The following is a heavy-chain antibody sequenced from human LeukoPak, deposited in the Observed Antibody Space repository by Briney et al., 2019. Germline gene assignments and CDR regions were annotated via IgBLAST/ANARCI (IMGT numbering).Heavy chain of an antibody. D-gene: IGHD6-13*01. J-gene: IGHJ5*02. CDR2: NIHCGHT. CDR3: SRDSVYRSGWYVDP. CDR1: GYSLCNGYY. V-gene: IGHV4-38-2*02. Sequence: PAETLSLTCAVSGYSLCNGYYWGLIQQPPGEGLGWAGSNIHCGHTYYSPSLKSRVTISEDTTKNQLSLMLSSVTADDPAVYYGSRDSVYRSGWYVDPWVQGSLVADCS.